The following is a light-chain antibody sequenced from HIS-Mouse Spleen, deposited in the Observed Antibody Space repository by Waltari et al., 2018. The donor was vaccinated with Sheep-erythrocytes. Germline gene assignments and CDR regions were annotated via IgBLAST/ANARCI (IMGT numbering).Light chain of an antibody. Sequence: QSVLTQPPSASGTPGQRVTISCSGSSSNIGSNYVYWYQQLPGTAPKLLIYRNNHRPSAVPDRFSGSKSGTSASLAISGLRSEDEADYYCAAWDDSLSGQVFGGGTKLTVL. J-gene: IGLJ3*02. CDR2: RNN. CDR3: AAWDDSLSGQV. CDR1: SSNIGSNY. V-gene: IGLV1-47*01.